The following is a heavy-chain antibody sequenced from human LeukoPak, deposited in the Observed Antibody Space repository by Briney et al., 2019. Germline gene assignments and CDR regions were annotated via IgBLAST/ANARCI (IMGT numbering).Heavy chain of an antibody. CDR1: GFTFSTYS. J-gene: IGHJ6*03. Sequence: GGSLRLSCAASGFTFSTYSMNWVRQAPGKGLEWVANIKQDGSEKYYVDSVKGRFTISRDNAKNSLYLQMNSLRAEDTAVYYCARDHGSGDYYYYYMDVWGKGTTVTISS. D-gene: IGHD3-10*01. V-gene: IGHV3-7*01. CDR3: ARDHGSGDYYYYYMDV. CDR2: IKQDGSEK.